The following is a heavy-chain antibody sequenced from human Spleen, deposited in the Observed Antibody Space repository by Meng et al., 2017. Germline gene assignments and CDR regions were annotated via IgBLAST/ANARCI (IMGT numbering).Heavy chain of an antibody. CDR2: IIPILGIA. V-gene: IGHV1-69*04. J-gene: IGHJ3*02. CDR3: AREATTIVVVITTTPLGAFDI. CDR1: GGTFSSYT. Sequence: SVKVSCKASGGTFSSYTISWVRQAPGQGLEWMGRIIPILGIANYAQKFQGRVTITADKSTSTAYMELSSLRSEDTAVYYCAREATTIVVVITTTPLGAFDIWGQGTMVTVSS. D-gene: IGHD3-22*01.